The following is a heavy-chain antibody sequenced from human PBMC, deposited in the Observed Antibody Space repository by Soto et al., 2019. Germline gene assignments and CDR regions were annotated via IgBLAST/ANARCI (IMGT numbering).Heavy chain of an antibody. V-gene: IGHV1-69*13. CDR3: ARLDRLRFLEWVSWALGMDV. CDR1: GGTFSSYA. Sequence: SVKVSCKASGGTFSSYAINWVRQAPGQGRECMGGIIPIFGTANYAQKFQGRVTITADESTSTAYMELSSLRSEDTAVYYCARLDRLRFLEWVSWALGMDVWGQGTTVTVSS. J-gene: IGHJ6*02. CDR2: IIPIFGTA. D-gene: IGHD3-3*01.